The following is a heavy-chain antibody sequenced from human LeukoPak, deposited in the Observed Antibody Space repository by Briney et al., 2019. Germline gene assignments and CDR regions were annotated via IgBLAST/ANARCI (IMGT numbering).Heavy chain of an antibody. D-gene: IGHD3-10*01. J-gene: IGHJ4*02. CDR3: AKETDGLWFGELLPPDY. CDR2: ISYDGSNQ. CDR1: GFTFSSYG. V-gene: IGHV3-30*18. Sequence: GGSLRLSCAASGFTFSSYGMHWVRQAPGKGLEWVAVISYDGSNQYYADCVKGRFTISRDNSKNTLYLQMNSLRAEDTAVYYCAKETDGLWFGELLPPDYWGQGTLVTVSS.